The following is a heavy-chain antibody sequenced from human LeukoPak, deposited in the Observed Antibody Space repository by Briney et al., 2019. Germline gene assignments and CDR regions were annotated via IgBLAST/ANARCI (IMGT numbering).Heavy chain of an antibody. Sequence: GGSLRVSCAASGFTFDDYAMHWVRQAPGKGLEWVSGISWNSGSIGYADSVKGRFTISRDNAKNSLYLQMNSLRAEDTALYYCAKDKSRYSSSWQFDYWGQGTLVTVSS. J-gene: IGHJ4*02. CDR1: GFTFDDYA. D-gene: IGHD6-13*01. CDR2: ISWNSGSI. CDR3: AKDKSRYSSSWQFDY. V-gene: IGHV3-9*01.